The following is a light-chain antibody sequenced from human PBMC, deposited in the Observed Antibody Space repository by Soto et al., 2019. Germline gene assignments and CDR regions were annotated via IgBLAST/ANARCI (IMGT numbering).Light chain of an antibody. CDR3: SSYRRGSTYV. CDR1: SSDVGGYNY. Sequence: SALTQPASVSGAPGQSIPVSCTGTSSDVGGYNYVSWYQQYPGKVPRLMIYDVTNRPSGVSNRFSGSKSGNTASLTISGLQAEDEADYYCSSYRRGSTYVFGTGTKVTVL. V-gene: IGLV2-14*01. CDR2: DVT. J-gene: IGLJ1*01.